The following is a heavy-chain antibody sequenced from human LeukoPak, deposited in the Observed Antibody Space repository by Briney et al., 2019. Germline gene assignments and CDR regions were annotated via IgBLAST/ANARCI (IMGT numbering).Heavy chain of an antibody. CDR3: ARHIAAAGHDAFDI. CDR1: CGTFSSYA. V-gene: IGHV1-69*06. D-gene: IGHD6-13*01. CDR2: IIPIFGTA. J-gene: IGHJ3*02. Sequence: SVKVSCKASCGTFSSYAISWVRQAPGQGLEWMGGIIPIFGTANYAQKFQGRVTITADKSTSTAYMELSSLRSEDTAVYYCARHIAAAGHDAFDIWGQGTKVTVSS.